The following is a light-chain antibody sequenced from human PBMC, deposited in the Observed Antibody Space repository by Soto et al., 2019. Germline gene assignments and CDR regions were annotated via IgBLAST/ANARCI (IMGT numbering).Light chain of an antibody. V-gene: IGLV2-14*01. CDR2: EVS. CDR3: SSYTTSTSLV. J-gene: IGLJ3*02. Sequence: QSALTQPASVSGSPGQSITISCTGTSSDVGGYNYVSWYQQHPGKAPKLMIYEVSNRPSGISYRFSGSKSGNTASLTISGLQDEDEADYYCSSYTTSTSLVFGGGTKLTVL. CDR1: SSDVGGYNY.